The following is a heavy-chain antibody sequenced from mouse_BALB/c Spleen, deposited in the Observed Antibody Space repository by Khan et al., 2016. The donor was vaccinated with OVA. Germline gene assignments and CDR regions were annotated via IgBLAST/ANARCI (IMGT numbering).Heavy chain of an antibody. CDR3: ARRYDYDEGIAY. CDR1: GFSLTTYG. Sequence: QVQLKQSGPGLVRPSQSLSITCTVSGFSLTTYGVHWVRQSPGKGLEWLGVIWSGGSTDYSAAFISRLSISKDNSKSQVFFKMNSLQPNDTAIYYCARRYDYDEGIAYWGQGTLVTVSA. D-gene: IGHD2-4*01. CDR2: IWSGGST. V-gene: IGHV2-2*02. J-gene: IGHJ3*01.